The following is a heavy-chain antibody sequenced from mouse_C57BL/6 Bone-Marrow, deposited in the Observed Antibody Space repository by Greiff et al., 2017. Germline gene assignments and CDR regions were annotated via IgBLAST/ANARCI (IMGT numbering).Heavy chain of an antibody. CDR2: IHPNSGST. V-gene: IGHV1-64*01. J-gene: IGHJ3*01. Sequence: QVQLQQSGAELVKPGASVKLSCKASGYTFTSYWMHWVKQRPGQGLEWIGMIHPNSGSTNYNEKFKSKATLTVDKSSSTAYMQLSSLTSEDSAVYYCARRGDSSGYVWFAYWGQGTLVTVSA. D-gene: IGHD3-2*02. CDR1: GYTFTSYW. CDR3: ARRGDSSGYVWFAY.